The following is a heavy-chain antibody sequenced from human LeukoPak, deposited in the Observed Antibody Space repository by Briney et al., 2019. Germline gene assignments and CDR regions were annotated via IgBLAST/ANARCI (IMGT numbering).Heavy chain of an antibody. CDR1: GGSISSSSYY. CDR3: ARAPADYGSGSVDYYYYYYGMDV. J-gene: IGHJ6*02. Sequence: KPSETLSLTCTVSGGSISSSSYYWGWIRQPPGKGLEWIGSIYYSGSTYYNPSLKSRVTISVDTSKNQFSLKLSSVTAADTAVYYCARAPADYGSGSVDYYYYYYGMDVWGQGTTVTVSS. CDR2: IYYSGST. D-gene: IGHD3-10*01. V-gene: IGHV4-39*07.